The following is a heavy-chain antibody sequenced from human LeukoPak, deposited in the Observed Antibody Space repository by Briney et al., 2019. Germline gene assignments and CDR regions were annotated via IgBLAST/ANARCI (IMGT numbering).Heavy chain of an antibody. Sequence: SQTLSLTCAISGDSVSSNSAAWNWIRQSPSRGLEWLGRTYYRSKWYNDYAVSVESRITINPDTSKNQFSLQLNSVTPEDTAVYYCAKDRGHSSSWTLGMDVWGQGTTVTVSS. D-gene: IGHD6-13*01. CDR2: TYYRSKWYN. J-gene: IGHJ6*02. CDR3: AKDRGHSSSWTLGMDV. V-gene: IGHV6-1*01. CDR1: GDSVSSNSAA.